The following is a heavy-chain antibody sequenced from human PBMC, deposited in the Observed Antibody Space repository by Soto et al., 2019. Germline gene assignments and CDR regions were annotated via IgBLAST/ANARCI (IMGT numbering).Heavy chain of an antibody. CDR1: GGSISSGDYY. D-gene: IGHD3-16*02. Sequence: QVQLQESGPGLVNPSQTLSLTCTVSGGSISSGDYYWRWIRHPPGQGLEWIGYISYSGLTYYNPSLKSGVNISVDASKNQFYLKRNSVTAAVTAVYECAREDVWGSYRLSYWGQGTLVTVSS. J-gene: IGHJ4*02. CDR3: AREDVWGSYRLSY. V-gene: IGHV4-30-4*01. CDR2: ISYSGLT.